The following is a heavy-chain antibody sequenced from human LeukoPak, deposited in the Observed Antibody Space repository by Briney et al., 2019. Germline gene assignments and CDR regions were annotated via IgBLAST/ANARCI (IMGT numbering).Heavy chain of an antibody. D-gene: IGHD1-26*01. V-gene: IGHV3-11*01. CDR2: ISSSGSTI. CDR1: GFTFSDYY. Sequence: NPGGSLRLSCAASGFTFSDYYMSWIRQAPRKGLEWVSYISSSGSTIYYADSVKGRFTISRDNAKNSLYLQMNSLRAEDTAVYYCARVVVGAIPYYFDYWGQGTLVTVSS. CDR3: ARVVVGAIPYYFDY. J-gene: IGHJ4*02.